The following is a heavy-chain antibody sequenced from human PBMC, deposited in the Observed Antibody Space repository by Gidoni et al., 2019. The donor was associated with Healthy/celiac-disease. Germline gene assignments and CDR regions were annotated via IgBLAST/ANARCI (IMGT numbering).Heavy chain of an antibody. J-gene: IGHJ4*02. V-gene: IGHV1-69*01. D-gene: IGHD3-22*01. Sequence: QVQLVQSGAEVKKPGSSVQVSCKASGGTFSSYAIFGTANYAQKFQGRVTITADESTSTAYMELSSLRSEDTAVYYCARVGYYDSSGYGWGQGTLVTVSS. CDR1: GGTFSSYA. CDR2: FGTA. CDR3: ARVGYYDSSGYG.